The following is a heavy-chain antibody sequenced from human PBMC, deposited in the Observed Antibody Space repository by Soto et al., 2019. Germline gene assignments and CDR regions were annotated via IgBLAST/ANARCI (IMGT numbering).Heavy chain of an antibody. J-gene: IGHJ4*02. CDR1: GYTFTSYG. V-gene: IGHV1-18*01. CDR3: ARAKLLGGVIVKVGFDY. CDR2: ISAYNGNT. Sequence: ASVKVSCKASGYTFTSYGISWVRQAPGQGLEWMGWISAYNGNTNYAQKLQGRVTMTTDTSTSTAYMELRSLRSDDTAVYYCARAKLLGGVIVKVGFDYWGQGTLVTVSS. D-gene: IGHD3-16*02.